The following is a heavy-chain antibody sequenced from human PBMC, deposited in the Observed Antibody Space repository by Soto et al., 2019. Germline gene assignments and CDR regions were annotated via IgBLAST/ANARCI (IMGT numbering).Heavy chain of an antibody. CDR2: IRSKAYGGTT. Sequence: HPWGSLRLSCTASGFTFFDYATIFGRHAPGKGLEWVVFIRSKAYGGTTEYAASVKGRFTISRDDSKSIAYLQMNSLKTEDTAVYYCTNGVVARYWGQGTLVTVSS. V-gene: IGHV3-49*04. CDR3: TNGVVARY. CDR1: GFTFFDYA. D-gene: IGHD5-12*01. J-gene: IGHJ4*02.